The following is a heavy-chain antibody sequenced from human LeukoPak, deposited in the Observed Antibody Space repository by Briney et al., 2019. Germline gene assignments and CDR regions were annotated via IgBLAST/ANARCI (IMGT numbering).Heavy chain of an antibody. J-gene: IGHJ4*02. CDR1: GFTFDDYT. CDR2: IYSGGST. D-gene: IGHD1-26*01. CDR3: ARSWDARLNFDY. Sequence: GGSLRLSCAASGFTFDDYTMHWVRQAPGKGLEWVSVIYSGGSTYYADSVKGRFTISRDNSKNTLYLQMDSLRTEDTAVYYCARSWDARLNFDYWGQGTLVTVSS. V-gene: IGHV3-66*02.